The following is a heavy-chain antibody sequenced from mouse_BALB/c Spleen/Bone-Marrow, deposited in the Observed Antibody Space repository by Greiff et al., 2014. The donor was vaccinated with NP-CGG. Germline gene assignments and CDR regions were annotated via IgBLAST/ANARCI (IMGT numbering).Heavy chain of an antibody. J-gene: IGHJ4*01. CDR1: GYSFTSYW. V-gene: IGHV1-5*01. Sequence: EVQLQQSGTVLARPGASVKMSCKASGYSFTSYWMHWVKQRPGQGLEWIGAIYPGNSDTSYNQKFKGKAKLTAVTSASTAYMELSSLTNEDSAAYYCTNGYDYYAMDYWGQGTSVTVSS. CDR2: IYPGNSDT. D-gene: IGHD2-2*01. CDR3: TNGYDYYAMDY.